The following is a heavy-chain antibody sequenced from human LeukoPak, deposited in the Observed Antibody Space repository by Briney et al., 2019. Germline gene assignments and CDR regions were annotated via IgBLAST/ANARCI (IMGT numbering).Heavy chain of an antibody. CDR1: GASITGYY. CDR3: ARYMRASGTYDFDY. CDR2: VYYTGST. D-gene: IGHD3-16*01. Sequence: PSETLSLTCSVSGASITGYYWSWVRQTPGKGLEWLGYVYYTGSTNYNPSFQSRVTITVDTSNNRFSLNLRSMTAADTAVYFRARYMRASGTYDFDYWGRGTLVTVSS. J-gene: IGHJ4*02. V-gene: IGHV4-59*13.